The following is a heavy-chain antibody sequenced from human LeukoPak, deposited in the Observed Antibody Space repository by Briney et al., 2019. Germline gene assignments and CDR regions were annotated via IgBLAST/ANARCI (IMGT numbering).Heavy chain of an antibody. V-gene: IGHV1-2*02. CDR2: INPNGGDT. D-gene: IGHD6-19*01. Sequence: ASVKVSCKTSGYIFTDYYIHWVRQAPGQGLEWMGWINPNGGDTNYAQKFQGRVTMTRDTSMSTAYVELSSLRSEDTAVYYCARDRQWLGGGISDYWGQGTLVTVSS. CDR1: GYIFTDYY. J-gene: IGHJ4*02. CDR3: ARDRQWLGGGISDY.